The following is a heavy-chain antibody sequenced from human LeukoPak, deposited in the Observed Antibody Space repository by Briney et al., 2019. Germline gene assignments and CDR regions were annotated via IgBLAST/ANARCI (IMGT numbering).Heavy chain of an antibody. CDR3: ASRYYYDTRGYFLH. Sequence: SXTLXLTCTVSGDSIRSSSYYWGWIRQSREKGLEWIVSIYYSGSTYYSASFKSRVTISVNTSKNQFSLKLRSLTAADRAVYYCASRYYYDTRGYFLHWGQGTLVTVSS. J-gene: IGHJ1*01. CDR1: GDSIRSSSYY. D-gene: IGHD3-22*01. CDR2: IYYSGST. V-gene: IGHV4-39*01.